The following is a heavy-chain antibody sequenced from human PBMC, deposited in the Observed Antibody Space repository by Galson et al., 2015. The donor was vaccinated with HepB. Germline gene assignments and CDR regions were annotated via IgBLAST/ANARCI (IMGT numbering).Heavy chain of an antibody. J-gene: IGHJ1*01. V-gene: IGHV4-59*01. CDR2: IYYSGST. CDR1: GGSISSYY. D-gene: IGHD6-13*01. CDR3: ARETAGGYFQH. Sequence: QVQLQESGPGLVKPSETLSLTCTVSGGSISSYYWSWIRQPPGKGLEWIGYIYYSGSTNYNPSLKSRVSISVDTSKNQFSLKLSSVTAADTAVYYCARETAGGYFQHWGQGTLVTVSS.